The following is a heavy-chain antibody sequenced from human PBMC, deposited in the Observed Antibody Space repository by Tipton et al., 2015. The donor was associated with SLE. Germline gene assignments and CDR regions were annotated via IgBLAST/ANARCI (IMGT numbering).Heavy chain of an antibody. CDR1: GGSISSYY. V-gene: IGHV4-59*01. J-gene: IGHJ4*02. CDR2: IYYSGST. Sequence: TLSLTCTVSGGSISSYYWSWIRQPPGQGLEWIGYIYYSGSTTYNPALKSRVTISVGTSKNQFSLKLSSVTAAVTAVYYGASVRAVAGGDYFDYWGQGALFSVSS. CDR3: ASVRAVAGGDYFDY. D-gene: IGHD6-19*01.